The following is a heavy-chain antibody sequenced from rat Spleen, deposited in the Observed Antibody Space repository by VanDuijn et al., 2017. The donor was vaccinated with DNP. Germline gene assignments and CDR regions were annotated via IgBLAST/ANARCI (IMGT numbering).Heavy chain of an antibody. CDR2: ISTSGGST. D-gene: IGHD1-12*02. CDR1: GFTFSNYD. V-gene: IGHV5-25*01. J-gene: IGHJ4*01. CDR3: ARGWSYALDA. Sequence: EVQLVESGGGLVQPGRSLKLSCAASGFTFSNYDMAWVRQAPTKGLEWVAAISTSGGSTYYRDSVKGRFTVSRDNAKSTLYLQMDSLRSEDTATYYCARGWSYALDAWGQGTSVTVSS.